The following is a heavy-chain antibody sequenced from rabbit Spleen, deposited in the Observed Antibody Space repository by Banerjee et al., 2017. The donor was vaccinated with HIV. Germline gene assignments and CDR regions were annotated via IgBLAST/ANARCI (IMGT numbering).Heavy chain of an antibody. Sequence: QEQLEESGGGLVKPGASLTVTCKASGFSFSYGYVMSWVRQAPGKGLEWIASINSFTGRPVYAAWAKDRFPISKASWTTVTLQMISLTDADTARYFCARDLAGAVGWNFDLWGPGTLVTVS. J-gene: IGHJ4*01. D-gene: IGHD4-1*01. CDR1: GFSFSYGYV. CDR2: INSFTGRP. CDR3: ARDLAGAVGWNFDL. V-gene: IGHV1S45*01.